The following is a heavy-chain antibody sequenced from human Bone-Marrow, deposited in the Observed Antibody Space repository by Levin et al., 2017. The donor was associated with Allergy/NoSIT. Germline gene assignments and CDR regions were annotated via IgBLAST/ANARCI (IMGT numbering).Heavy chain of an antibody. Sequence: SQTLSLTCTVSGGSISSSYWSWIRQPPGKGLEWIGYIYYSGSTNYNPSLKSRVTISVDTSKNQFSLKLSSVTAADTAVYYCARGTSGNGYSSGWYWVYWGQGTLVTVSS. J-gene: IGHJ4*02. V-gene: IGHV4-59*01. CDR2: IYYSGST. D-gene: IGHD6-19*01. CDR3: ARGTSGNGYSSGWYWVY. CDR1: GGSISSSY.